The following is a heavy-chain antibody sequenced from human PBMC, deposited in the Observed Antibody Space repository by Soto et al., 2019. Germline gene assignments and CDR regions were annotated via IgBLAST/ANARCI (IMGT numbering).Heavy chain of an antibody. D-gene: IGHD2-8*02. CDR2: INHSGST. V-gene: IGHV4-34*01. CDR1: GGSFSGYY. CDR3: ARDKITGLFDY. Sequence: QVQLQQWGADLLKPSETLSLTCAVYGGSFSGYYWTWIRQPPGTGLEWIGEINHSGSTNSNPSLKSRVTISVDTSTNQFCLKLTSVTAADTAGYYCARDKITGLFDYWGQGTLVTVSS. J-gene: IGHJ4*02.